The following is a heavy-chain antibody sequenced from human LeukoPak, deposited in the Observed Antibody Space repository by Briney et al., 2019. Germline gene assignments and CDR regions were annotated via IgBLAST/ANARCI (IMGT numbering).Heavy chain of an antibody. J-gene: IGHJ4*02. CDR1: GGSVSSYY. CDR3: ARHGTISSESYFDY. V-gene: IGHV4-59*08. D-gene: IGHD1-14*01. CDR2: IHNSGRT. Sequence: PSETLSLTCSVSGGSVSSYYWSWIRRSPGKGLEWIGYIHNSGRTNYNPSLKSRVTGFVDTSKNQVSLRLSSVTAADTAVYYCARHGTISSESYFDYWGQGALVTVSS.